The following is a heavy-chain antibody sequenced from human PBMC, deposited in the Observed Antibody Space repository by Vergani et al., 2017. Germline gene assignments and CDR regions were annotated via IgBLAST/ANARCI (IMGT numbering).Heavy chain of an antibody. CDR2: ISSSSSPI. Sequence: VCGFTFSSYSMNWVRQAPGKGLEWVSYISSSSSPIYYADSVQGRFTISRDNAKHSLYLQMNSLRAEDTAVYYCVKDHMGASFVGTNHNDYWGQGTLVTVSS. J-gene: IGHJ4*02. CDR3: VKDHMGASFVGTNHNDY. CDR1: GFTFSSYS. D-gene: IGHD1-26*01. V-gene: IGHV3-48*01.